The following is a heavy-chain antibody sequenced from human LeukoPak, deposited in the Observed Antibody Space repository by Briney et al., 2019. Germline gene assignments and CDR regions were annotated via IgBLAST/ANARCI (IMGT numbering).Heavy chain of an antibody. CDR3: ASDIAVADTGLDY. CDR2: INLSSGGT. Sequence: ASVKVSCKASGYTFTAYYIHWVRQAPGQGLEWMGGINLSSGGTNYAQKFQGRVTMTRDTSISTAYMDLSRLRSDDTAVYYCASDIAVADTGLDYWGQGTLVSVSS. D-gene: IGHD6-19*01. V-gene: IGHV1-2*02. J-gene: IGHJ4*02. CDR1: GYTFTAYY.